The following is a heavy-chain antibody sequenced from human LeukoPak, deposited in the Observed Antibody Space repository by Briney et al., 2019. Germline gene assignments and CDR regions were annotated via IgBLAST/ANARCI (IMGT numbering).Heavy chain of an antibody. CDR3: ANRGTSSGYYYGSFPLYYYGMDV. CDR2: IIPIFGTA. CDR1: GGTFSSYA. D-gene: IGHD3-22*01. V-gene: IGHV1-69*13. Sequence: GASVKVSCKASGGTFSSYAISWVRQAPGQGLEWMGGIIPIFGTANYAQKFQGRVTITADESTSTAYMELSSLRSEDMAVYYCANRGTSSGYYYGSFPLYYYGMDVWGQGTTVTVSS. J-gene: IGHJ6*02.